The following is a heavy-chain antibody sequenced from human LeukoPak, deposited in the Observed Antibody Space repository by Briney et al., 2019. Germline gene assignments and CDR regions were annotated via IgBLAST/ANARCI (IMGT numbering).Heavy chain of an antibody. Sequence: PGGSLRLSCAASGFTFNSYGMHWVRQAPGKGLEWVAFIQYDGSNKYNADSVKGRFTIFRDNPKNTLYLQMNTLRHEDTAVYYCAKGWDVNTAIDYWGQGTLVTVSS. CDR1: GFTFNSYG. V-gene: IGHV3-30*02. J-gene: IGHJ4*02. CDR2: IQYDGSNK. D-gene: IGHD5-18*01. CDR3: AKGWDVNTAIDY.